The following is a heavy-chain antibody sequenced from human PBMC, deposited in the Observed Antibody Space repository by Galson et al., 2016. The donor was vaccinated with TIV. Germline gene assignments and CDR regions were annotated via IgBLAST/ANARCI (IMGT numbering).Heavy chain of an antibody. CDR2: INPRGGGRA. CDR3: ARDPVADSESRAKGVYGIDA. D-gene: IGHD3-22*01. Sequence: SVKVSCKASGYIFTNYYIHWVRQAPGQGLEWMGIINPRGGGRAIYAQKFQDRVTMTRGTTTSILYMQLSSLTSEDTAVYYCARDPVADSESRAKGVYGIDAWGPGTPVIVSS. J-gene: IGHJ6*02. V-gene: IGHV1-46*01. CDR1: GYIFTNYY.